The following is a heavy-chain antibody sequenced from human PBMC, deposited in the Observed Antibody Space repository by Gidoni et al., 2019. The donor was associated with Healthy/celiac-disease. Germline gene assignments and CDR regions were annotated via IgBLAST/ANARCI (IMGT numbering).Heavy chain of an antibody. D-gene: IGHD3-22*01. CDR2: ISSSSSYI. CDR1: GFTFSSYS. V-gene: IGHV3-21*01. Sequence: EVQLVESGGGLVKPGGSLRLSCAASGFTFSSYSMNWVRQAPGKGLEWVSSISSSSSYIYYADSVKGRFTISRDNAKNSLYLQMNSLRAEDTAVYYCARDSYYDSSPPYYYYGMDVWGQGTTVTVSS. J-gene: IGHJ6*02. CDR3: ARDSYYDSSPPYYYYGMDV.